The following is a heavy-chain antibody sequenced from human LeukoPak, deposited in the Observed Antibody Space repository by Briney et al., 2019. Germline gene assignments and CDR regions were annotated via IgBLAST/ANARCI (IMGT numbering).Heavy chain of an antibody. J-gene: IGHJ6*02. CDR2: MNPNSGNT. CDR3: AREPRGYYGMDV. Sequence: ASVKVSCKASGYTFTNYDINWVRQATGQGLEWMGWMNPNSGNTGYAQKFQGRVTMTRNTSISTAYMELSSLRSEDTAVYYCAREPRGYYGMDVWGQGTTVTVSS. D-gene: IGHD1-14*01. V-gene: IGHV1-8*01. CDR1: GYTFTNYD.